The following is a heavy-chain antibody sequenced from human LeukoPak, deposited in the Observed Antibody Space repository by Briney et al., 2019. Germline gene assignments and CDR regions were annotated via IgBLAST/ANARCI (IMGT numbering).Heavy chain of an antibody. Sequence: PSETLSLTCAVYGGSFSGYYWSWIRQSPGKGLEWIGEINHSGSTNYNPSLKSRVTISVDTSKNQFSLKLSSVTAADTAVYYCASRIQLWTPLGYWGQGTLVTVSS. D-gene: IGHD5-18*01. CDR2: INHSGST. V-gene: IGHV4-34*01. J-gene: IGHJ4*02. CDR1: GGSFSGYY. CDR3: ASRIQLWTPLGY.